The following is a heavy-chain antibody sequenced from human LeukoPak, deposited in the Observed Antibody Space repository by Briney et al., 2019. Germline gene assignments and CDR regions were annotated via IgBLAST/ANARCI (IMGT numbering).Heavy chain of an antibody. J-gene: IGHJ5*02. CDR2: IRDDGSEK. V-gene: IGHV3-7*03. CDR3: AKSGSSVFWS. CDR1: GFTFSNHW. D-gene: IGHD3-3*02. Sequence: GESLRLSCAASGFTFSNHWMSWVRQAPGKGLEWVANIRDDGSEKYYVDSVKGRFTVSRDNVKNSLFLQMSSLRVDDTAVYYCAKSGSSVFWSWGQGTLVTVSS.